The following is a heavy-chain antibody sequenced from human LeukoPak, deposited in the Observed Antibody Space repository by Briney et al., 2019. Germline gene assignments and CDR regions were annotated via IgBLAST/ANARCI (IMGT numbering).Heavy chain of an antibody. CDR2: IYYSGST. Sequence: SQTLSLTCTVSGVSISSGGYCWRWIRQQPGKGLEWIGYIYYSGSTYYNPSLKSQITISVNTTKNQFYLKLRSVTAGDTAVYYCARTYYDFWSGYSHFDYWGQGTLVTVSS. CDR1: GVSISSGGYC. J-gene: IGHJ4*02. V-gene: IGHV4-31*01. CDR3: ARTYYDFWSGYSHFDY. D-gene: IGHD3-3*01.